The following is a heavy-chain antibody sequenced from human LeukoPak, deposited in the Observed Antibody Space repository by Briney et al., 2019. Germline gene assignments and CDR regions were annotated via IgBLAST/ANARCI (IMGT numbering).Heavy chain of an antibody. D-gene: IGHD4-23*01. CDR3: ARLFGGSDY. V-gene: IGHV4-59*01. CDR1: GGSFSGYY. Sequence: SETLSLTCAVYGGSFSGYYWSWIRQPPGKGLEWIGYIYYSGSTNYNPSLKSRVTISVDTSKNQFSLKLSSVTAADTAVYYCARLFGGSDYWGQGTLVTVSS. J-gene: IGHJ4*02. CDR2: IYYSGST.